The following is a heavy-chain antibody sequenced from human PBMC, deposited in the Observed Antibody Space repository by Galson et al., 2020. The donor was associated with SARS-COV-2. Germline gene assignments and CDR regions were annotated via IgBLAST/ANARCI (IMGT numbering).Heavy chain of an antibody. CDR2: ISGSGGST. CDR1: GFTFSSYA. J-gene: IGHJ6*02. CDR3: AKPFGDILTGYYREPSYYYYYGMDV. D-gene: IGHD3-9*01. V-gene: IGHV3-23*01. Sequence: QAAGSLRLSCAASGFTFSSYAMSCVRQAPGKGLELVSAISGSGGSTYYADSVKGRFTIPRDNSKNTLYLQMNSLRAEDTAVYYCAKPFGDILTGYYREPSYYYYYGMDVWGQGTTVTVSS.